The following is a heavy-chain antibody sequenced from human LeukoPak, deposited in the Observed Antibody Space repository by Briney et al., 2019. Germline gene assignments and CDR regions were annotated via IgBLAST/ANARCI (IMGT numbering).Heavy chain of an antibody. CDR3: ARQRPLDSWFDP. J-gene: IGHJ5*02. Sequence: PSETLSLTCTVSGGSISSYYWSWIRQPPGKGLEWMGYIYYSGSTNYNPSLKSRVTISVDTSKNHFSLKLSSVTAAGTAVYYCARQRPLDSWFDPCGQGTLVTVSS. CDR1: GGSISSYY. V-gene: IGHV4-59*08. CDR2: IYYSGST.